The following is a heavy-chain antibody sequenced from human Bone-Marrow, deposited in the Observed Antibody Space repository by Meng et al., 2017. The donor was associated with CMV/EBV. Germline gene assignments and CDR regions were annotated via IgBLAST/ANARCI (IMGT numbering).Heavy chain of an antibody. D-gene: IGHD2-15*01. CDR3: ARVRIPVALYGMDV. Sequence: SETRSPTCAVYGGSFSGYYWSWIRQPPGKGMEWIGEINHSGSTNYNPSLKSRVTISVDTSKNQFSLKLSSVTAADTAVYSCARVRIPVALYGMDVWGQGTTVTVSS. V-gene: IGHV4-34*01. CDR1: GGSFSGYY. CDR2: INHSGST. J-gene: IGHJ6*02.